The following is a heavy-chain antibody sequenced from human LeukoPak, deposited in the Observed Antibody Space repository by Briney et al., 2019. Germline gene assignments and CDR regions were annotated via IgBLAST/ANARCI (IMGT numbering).Heavy chain of an antibody. CDR3: ARGFGSGRYVVDY. CDR2: IYTSGST. V-gene: IGHV4-4*07. D-gene: IGHD3-10*01. J-gene: IGHJ4*02. CDR1: GGSISSYY. Sequence: SETLSLXCTVSGGSISSYYWSWSRQPAGKGLEWIGRIYTSGSTNYNSSLKSRVTMSVDTSKNQFSLKLSSVTAADTAVYYSARGFGSGRYVVDYWGQGTLVTVSS.